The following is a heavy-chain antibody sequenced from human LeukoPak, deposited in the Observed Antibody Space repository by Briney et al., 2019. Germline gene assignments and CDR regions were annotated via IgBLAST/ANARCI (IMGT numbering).Heavy chain of an antibody. Sequence: GESLKISCKGSAYTFTSYWIGWVRQMPGKGLEWMGIIYPGDSDTRYSPSFQGQVTISADKSISTAYLQWSSLKASDTAMYYCARLNFIVGATTYFDYWGQGTLVTVSS. CDR1: AYTFTSYW. CDR3: ARLNFIVGATTYFDY. V-gene: IGHV5-51*01. D-gene: IGHD1-26*01. J-gene: IGHJ4*02. CDR2: IYPGDSDT.